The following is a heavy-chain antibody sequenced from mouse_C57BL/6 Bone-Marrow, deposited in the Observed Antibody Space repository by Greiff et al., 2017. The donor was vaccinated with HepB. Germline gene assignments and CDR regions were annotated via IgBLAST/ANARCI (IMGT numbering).Heavy chain of an antibody. CDR3: ARYDTWFAY. Sequence: VQLQQSGPELVKPGASVKISCKASGYSFTGYYMNWVKQSPEKSLVWIGEINPSTGGTTYNQKFKAKATLTVDKSSSTAYMQLKSLTSEDSAVYYCARYDTWFAYWGQGTLVTVSA. V-gene: IGHV1-42*01. CDR1: GYSFTGYY. CDR2: INPSTGGT. J-gene: IGHJ3*01. D-gene: IGHD2-12*01.